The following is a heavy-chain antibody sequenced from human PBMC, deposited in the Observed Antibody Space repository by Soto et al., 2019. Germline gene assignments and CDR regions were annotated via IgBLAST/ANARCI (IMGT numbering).Heavy chain of an antibody. Sequence: ASVKVSCKASGYTFTSYDINWVRQATGQGLEWMGWMNPNSGNTGYAQKFQGRVTMTRNTSISTAYMELSSLRSEDTAVYYCARAYDDVWGSYRGPFDYWGQGTLVTGSS. D-gene: IGHD3-16*02. CDR3: ARAYDDVWGSYRGPFDY. V-gene: IGHV1-8*01. CDR1: GYTFTSYD. CDR2: MNPNSGNT. J-gene: IGHJ4*02.